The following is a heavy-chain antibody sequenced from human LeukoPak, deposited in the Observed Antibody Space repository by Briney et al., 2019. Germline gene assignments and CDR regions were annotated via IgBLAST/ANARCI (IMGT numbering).Heavy chain of an antibody. J-gene: IGHJ4*02. CDR1: SGSISSGRYY. Sequence: SETLSLTCTVSSGSISSGRYYWSWIRQPAGKGLEWIGRIYTSGSTNYNPSLKSRVTMSVDTSKNQFSLKLSSVTAADTAVYYCARYDSGSYRRDYFDYWGQGTLVTVSS. D-gene: IGHD1-26*01. CDR3: ARYDSGSYRRDYFDY. CDR2: IYTSGST. V-gene: IGHV4-61*02.